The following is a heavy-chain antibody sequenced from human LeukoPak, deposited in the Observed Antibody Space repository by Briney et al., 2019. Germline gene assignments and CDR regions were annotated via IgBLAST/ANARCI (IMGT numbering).Heavy chain of an antibody. CDR3: ARAMGDIVVVPAATDAFDI. Sequence: SVKVSCKASGGTFSSYAISWVRQAPGQGLEWMGGIIPIFGTANYAQKFQGRVTITTDESTSTAYMELSSLRSEDTAVYYCARAMGDIVVVPAATDAFDIWGQGTMVTVSS. J-gene: IGHJ3*02. CDR2: IIPIFGTA. D-gene: IGHD2-2*01. CDR1: GGTFSSYA. V-gene: IGHV1-69*05.